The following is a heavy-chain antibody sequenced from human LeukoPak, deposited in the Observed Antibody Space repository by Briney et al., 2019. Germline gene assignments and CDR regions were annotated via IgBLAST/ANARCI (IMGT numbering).Heavy chain of an antibody. CDR1: GGSINNYY. V-gene: IGHV4-4*07. CDR2: LYSSGST. Sequence: SETLSLTCTVSGGSINNYYWNWIRQPAGKGLEWIGRLYSSGSTDYNPSLKSRVTISVDTSKNQFSLKLSSVTAADTAVYYCARDHGPLDYYYYMDVWGKGTTVTVSS. J-gene: IGHJ6*03. CDR3: ARDHGPLDYYYYMDV. D-gene: IGHD5-24*01.